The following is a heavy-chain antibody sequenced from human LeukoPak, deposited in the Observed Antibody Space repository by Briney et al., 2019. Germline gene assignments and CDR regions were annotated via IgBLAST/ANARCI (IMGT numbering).Heavy chain of an antibody. D-gene: IGHD2-2*02. J-gene: IGHJ4*02. CDR2: ISGSGGST. Sequence: HAGGSLRLSCAASGFTFSSYAMSWVRQAPGKGLEWVSAISGSGGSTHYADSVKGRFTISRDNSKDTLYLQMNSLRAEDTAVYYCARDSRIVVVPAVIPAPFDYWGQGTLVTVSS. V-gene: IGHV3-23*01. CDR1: GFTFSSYA. CDR3: ARDSRIVVVPAVIPAPFDY.